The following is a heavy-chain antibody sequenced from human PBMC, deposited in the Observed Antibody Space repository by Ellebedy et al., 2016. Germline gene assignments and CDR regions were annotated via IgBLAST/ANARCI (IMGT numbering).Heavy chain of an antibody. D-gene: IGHD5-24*01. CDR1: GGTFSSYA. J-gene: IGHJ4*02. CDR2: IIPILGIA. Sequence: ASVKVSCKASGGTFSSYAISWVRQAPGQGLEWMGRIIPILGIANYAQKFQGRVTMTRDTSTSTVYMELSSLRSEDTAVYYCARGQWGPRDGYNSNNFDYWGQGTLVTVSS. CDR3: ARGQWGPRDGYNSNNFDY. V-gene: IGHV1-69*04.